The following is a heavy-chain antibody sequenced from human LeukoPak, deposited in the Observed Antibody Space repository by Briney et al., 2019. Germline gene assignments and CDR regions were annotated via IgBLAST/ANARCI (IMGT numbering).Heavy chain of an antibody. V-gene: IGHV1-8*01. CDR2: MNPKSGNT. CDR3: ARGGPTTVTPTNHYYYYGMDV. CDR1: GYTFTSYD. Sequence: ASVKVSCKASGYTFTSYDINWVRQATGQGLEWMGWMNPKSGNTGYAQKFQGRVTMTRNTSISTAYMELSSPRSEDTAVYYCARGGPTTVTPTNHYYYYGMDVWGQGTTVTVSS. D-gene: IGHD4-17*01. J-gene: IGHJ6*02.